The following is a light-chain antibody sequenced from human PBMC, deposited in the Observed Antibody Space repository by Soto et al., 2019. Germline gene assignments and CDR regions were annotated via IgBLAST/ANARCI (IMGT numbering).Light chain of an antibody. J-gene: IGKJ4*01. V-gene: IGKV1-5*03. CDR1: QSISSW. CDR2: KAS. Sequence: DIQMTPSPSTLSASVGDRVTITCRASQSISSWLAWYQQKPGKAPNLLIFKASSLESGVPSRFSGGGSGTEYTLTISSLQPDDFATYYCQEYNSYPLTCGGGTKVEIK. CDR3: QEYNSYPLT.